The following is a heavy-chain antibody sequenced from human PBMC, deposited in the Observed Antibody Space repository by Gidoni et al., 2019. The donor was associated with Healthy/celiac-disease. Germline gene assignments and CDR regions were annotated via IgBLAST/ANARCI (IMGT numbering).Heavy chain of an antibody. D-gene: IGHD3-22*01. CDR2: IYYSGST. Sequence: QLQLQESGPGLVKPSETLSPPCTVPGGSIRRSSYYWGWIRQPPGKGLEWIGSIYYSGSTYYNPSLKSRVTISVDTSKNQFSLKLSSVTAADTAVYYCARYDYYDSSGPGGVYGMDVWGQGTTVTVSS. CDR3: ARYDYYDSSGPGGVYGMDV. J-gene: IGHJ6*02. CDR1: GGSIRRSSYY. V-gene: IGHV4-39*01.